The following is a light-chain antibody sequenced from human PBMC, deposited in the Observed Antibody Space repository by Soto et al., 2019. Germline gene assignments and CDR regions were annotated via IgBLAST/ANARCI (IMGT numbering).Light chain of an antibody. V-gene: IGKV1-5*03. CDR2: KAS. CDR3: QHYNSYSEA. J-gene: IGKJ1*01. Sequence: DIQMTQSPSTLSGSVGDRVTITCRASQTSSSWLAWYQQKPGKAPKLRIYKASTLKSGVPSRFSGSGSGTEFTLTISSLQPDDFATYYCQHYNSYSEAFGQGTKVDNK. CDR1: QTSSSW.